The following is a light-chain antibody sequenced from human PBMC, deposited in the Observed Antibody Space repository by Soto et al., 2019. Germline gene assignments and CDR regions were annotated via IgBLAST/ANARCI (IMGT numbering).Light chain of an antibody. J-gene: IGKJ5*01. CDR2: DAS. CDR1: QDIANY. CDR3: QHYDRLPIT. Sequence: DIRMTQSPSSLSAPVGDRVTITCQASQDIANYLNWYQQKPGKAPKLLIYDASNLGTGVPSRFSGSGSGTDFTFTISSLQPEDVATYYFQHYDRLPITFGQGTRLEIK. V-gene: IGKV1-33*01.